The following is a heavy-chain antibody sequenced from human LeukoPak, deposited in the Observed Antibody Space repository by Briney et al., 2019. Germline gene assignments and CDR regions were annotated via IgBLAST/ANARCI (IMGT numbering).Heavy chain of an antibody. J-gene: IGHJ5*02. CDR2: IYTSGST. V-gene: IGHV4-4*07. Sequence: SETLSLTCTVSGGSISSYYWSWIRQPPGKGLEWIGRIYTSGSTNYNPSLKSRVTMSVDTSKNQFSLKLSSVTAADTAVYYYARDSPYYDFVSVAEWFDPWGQGTLVTVSS. CDR1: GGSISSYY. CDR3: ARDSPYYDFVSVAEWFDP. D-gene: IGHD3-3*01.